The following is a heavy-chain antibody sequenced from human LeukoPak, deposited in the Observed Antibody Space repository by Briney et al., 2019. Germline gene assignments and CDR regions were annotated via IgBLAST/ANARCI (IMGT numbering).Heavy chain of an antibody. CDR2: ISESGGAT. V-gene: IGHV3-23*01. CDR1: GFMFSHSA. CDR3: ATVGVGWVAFEY. D-gene: IGHD3-16*01. Sequence: GGSLRLSCAASGFMFSHSAMTWVRPTPGRGLEWVSGISESGGATYYAGSAKGRFTISRDNSKNTLYLQMNSLRSDDTAVYYCATVGVGWVAFEYWGQGALVTVSS. J-gene: IGHJ4*02.